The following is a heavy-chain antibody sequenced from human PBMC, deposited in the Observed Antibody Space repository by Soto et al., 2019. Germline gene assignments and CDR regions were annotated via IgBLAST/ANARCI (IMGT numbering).Heavy chain of an antibody. J-gene: IGHJ4*02. D-gene: IGHD2-8*02. V-gene: IGHV4-4*07. Sequence: QVQLRASGPGLVKPSETLSLTCTVSGGSISSYSWSWIRQPAGKGLEWIGPIYTSGHTNYNPSLQRIFTMSVDTSKNHYCLRLSSVTAAASAVYYCARDEGGGEALWCDYWGQGTLVTVS. CDR3: ARDEGGGEALWCDY. CDR2: IYTSGHT. CDR1: GGSISSYS.